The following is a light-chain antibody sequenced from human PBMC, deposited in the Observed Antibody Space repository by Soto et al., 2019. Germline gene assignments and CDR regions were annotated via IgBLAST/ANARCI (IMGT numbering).Light chain of an antibody. CDR1: SSDVGGYNY. J-gene: IGLJ2*01. CDR2: DVS. V-gene: IGLV2-14*01. CDR3: SSYTGSSTQVV. Sequence: QSVLTQPASVSGSPGQSITISCTGTSSDVGGYNYVSWYQQHPGKAPKLMIYDVSNPPSGVSNRFSGSKSGNTASLTISGLQAEDEADYYCSSYTGSSTQVVFGGGTKVTVL.